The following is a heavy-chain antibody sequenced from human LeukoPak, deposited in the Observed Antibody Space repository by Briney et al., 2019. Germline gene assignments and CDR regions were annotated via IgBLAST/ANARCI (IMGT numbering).Heavy chain of an antibody. CDR2: IKQDGSEK. Sequence: PGGSLRLSCAASGFTFSSYWMSWVRQAPGKGLEWVANIKQDGSEKYYVDSVKGRFTISRDNAKNSLYLQMNSLRAENTAVYYCARQWELRNFDYWGQGTLVTVSS. D-gene: IGHD1-26*01. J-gene: IGHJ4*02. V-gene: IGHV3-7*01. CDR3: ARQWELRNFDY. CDR1: GFTFSSYW.